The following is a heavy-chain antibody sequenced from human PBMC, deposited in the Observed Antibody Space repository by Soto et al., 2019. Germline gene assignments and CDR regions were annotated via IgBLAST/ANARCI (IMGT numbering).Heavy chain of an antibody. Sequence: GGPVEVSCKASGGTFSSYTIRWGRQAPGQGLEWMGRIIPILGIANYAQKFQGRVTITADKSTSTAYMELSSLRSEDTAVYYCASLPGYSGYDYYWGQGTLVTVPS. V-gene: IGHV1-69*02. CDR3: ASLPGYSGYDYY. CDR2: IIPILGIA. D-gene: IGHD5-12*01. CDR1: GGTFSSYT. J-gene: IGHJ4*02.